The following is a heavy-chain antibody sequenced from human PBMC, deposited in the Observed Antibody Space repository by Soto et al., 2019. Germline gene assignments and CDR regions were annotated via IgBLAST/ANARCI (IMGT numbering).Heavy chain of an antibody. CDR3: AKVSRYCTNGVCYGYYYGMDV. CDR1: GFTFSSYD. J-gene: IGHJ6*02. D-gene: IGHD2-8*01. V-gene: IGHV3-13*05. CDR2: IGTAGDP. Sequence: GGSLRLSCAASGFTFSSYDMHWVRQATGKGLEWVSAIGTAGDPYYPGSVKGRFTISRENAKNSLYLQMNSLRAGDTAVYYCAKVSRYCTNGVCYGYYYGMDVWGQGTTVTVYS.